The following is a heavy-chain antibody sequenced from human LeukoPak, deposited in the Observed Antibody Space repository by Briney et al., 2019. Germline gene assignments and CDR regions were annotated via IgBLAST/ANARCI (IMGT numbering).Heavy chain of an antibody. J-gene: IGHJ6*03. Sequence: SGGSLRLSCVVSGFPFRNFWMSWIRQAPGKGLEWVANINQDGGKEYYVDSVKGRFTISRDNAKKSLYLQLNSLRAEDTATYYCAGYGGSYPYYMDVWGKGTTVILSS. CDR1: GFPFRNFW. CDR3: AGYGGSYPYYMDV. CDR2: INQDGGKE. V-gene: IGHV3-7*01. D-gene: IGHD1-26*01.